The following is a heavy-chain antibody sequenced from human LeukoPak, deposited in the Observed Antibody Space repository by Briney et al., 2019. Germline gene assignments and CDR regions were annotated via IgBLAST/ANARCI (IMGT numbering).Heavy chain of an antibody. Sequence: GESLKISCKGSGYSFTSYWIGWVRQMPGKGLEWMGIIYPGDSDTRYSPSFQGQVTISADKSISTAYLQWSSLKASDTAMYYCARHVYYYGSGSYFYSFDYWGQGTLVTVSS. CDR1: GYSFTSYW. CDR3: ARHVYYYGSGSYFYSFDY. D-gene: IGHD3-10*01. J-gene: IGHJ4*02. CDR2: IYPGDSDT. V-gene: IGHV5-51*01.